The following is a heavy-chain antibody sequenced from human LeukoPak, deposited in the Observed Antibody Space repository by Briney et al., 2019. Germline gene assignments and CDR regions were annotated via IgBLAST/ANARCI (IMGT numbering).Heavy chain of an antibody. CDR2: FDPEDGET. D-gene: IGHD3-10*01. J-gene: IGHJ4*02. Sequence: GASVNVSCKVSGYTLTELSMHWVRQATGKGLEWMGGFDPEDGETIYAQKFQGRVTMTEDTSTDTAYMELSSLRSEDTAVYYCATDAPESVWFGTKFDYWGQGTLVTVSS. CDR1: GYTLTELS. CDR3: ATDAPESVWFGTKFDY. V-gene: IGHV1-24*01.